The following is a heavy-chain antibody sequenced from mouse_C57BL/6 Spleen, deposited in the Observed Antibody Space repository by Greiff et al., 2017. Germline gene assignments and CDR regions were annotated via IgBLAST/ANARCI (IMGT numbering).Heavy chain of an antibody. V-gene: IGHV1-82*01. Sequence: VHLVESGPELVKPGASVKISCKASGYAFSSSWMNWVKQRPGKGLEWIGRIYPGDGDTNYNGKFKGKATLTADKSSSTAYMQLSSLTSEDSAVYFCAREDGSSYDYAMDYWGQGTSVTVSS. CDR1: GYAFSSSW. J-gene: IGHJ4*01. D-gene: IGHD1-1*01. CDR3: AREDGSSYDYAMDY. CDR2: IYPGDGDT.